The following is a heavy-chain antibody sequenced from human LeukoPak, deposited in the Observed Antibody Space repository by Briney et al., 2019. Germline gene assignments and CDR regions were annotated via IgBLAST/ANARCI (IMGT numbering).Heavy chain of an antibody. D-gene: IGHD6-19*01. CDR2: VTGSAAST. J-gene: IGHJ4*02. CDR3: AKDTPLIRYASGWSRNFFDY. Sequence: GGSLRLSCAASGFIVSSNYMSWVRQAPGKGLEWVSTVTGSAASTYYAESVKGRFTISRDNSKNTLYLQMNSLRAEDTAVYYCAKDTPLIRYASGWSRNFFDYWGQGTLVTVSS. CDR1: GFIVSSNY. V-gene: IGHV3-23*01.